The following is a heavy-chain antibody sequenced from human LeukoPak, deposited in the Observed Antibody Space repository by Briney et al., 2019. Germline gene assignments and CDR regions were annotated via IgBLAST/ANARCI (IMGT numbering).Heavy chain of an antibody. CDR2: IYYSGST. J-gene: IGHJ4*02. CDR3: ARAPAYCGGDCYPSFNFDY. V-gene: IGHV4-31*03. CDR1: GGSISSGGYY. D-gene: IGHD2-21*02. Sequence: PSETLSPTCTVSGGSISSGGYYWSWIRQPPGKGLEWIGYIYYSGSTYYNPSLKSRVTISVDTSKNQFSLKLSSVTAADTAVYYCARAPAYCGGDCYPSFNFDYWGQGTLVTASS.